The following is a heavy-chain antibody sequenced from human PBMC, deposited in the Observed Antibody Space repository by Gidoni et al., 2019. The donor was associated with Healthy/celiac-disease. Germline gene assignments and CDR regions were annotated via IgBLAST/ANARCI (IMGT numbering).Heavy chain of an antibody. CDR2: IYTSGST. CDR1: GGSISSGSYY. Sequence: QVQLQESGPGLVKPSQTLSLTCTVSGGSISSGSYYWSWIRQPAGKGLEWIGRIYTSGSTNYNPSLKSRVTISVDTSKNQFSWKLSSVTAADTAVYYCARDLGGYSGYDRAETKYYYYYMDVWGKGTTVTVSS. D-gene: IGHD5-12*01. CDR3: ARDLGGYSGYDRAETKYYYYYMDV. J-gene: IGHJ6*03. V-gene: IGHV4-61*02.